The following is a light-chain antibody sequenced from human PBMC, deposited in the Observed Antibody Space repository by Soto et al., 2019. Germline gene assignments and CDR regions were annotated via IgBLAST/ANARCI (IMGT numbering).Light chain of an antibody. CDR1: QSVSSY. Sequence: EIVLTQSPATLSLSPGERATLSCRASQSVSSYLAWYQQKPGQAPRLLIFDASNRATGIPARFSGSGSATDFTLTISRLEPEDFAPYYCQQYGSSPITFGQGTRLEIK. CDR3: QQYGSSPIT. J-gene: IGKJ5*01. V-gene: IGKV3-20*01. CDR2: DAS.